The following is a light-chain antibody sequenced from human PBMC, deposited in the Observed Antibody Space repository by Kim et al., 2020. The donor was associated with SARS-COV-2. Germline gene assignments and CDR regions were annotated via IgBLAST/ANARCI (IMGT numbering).Light chain of an antibody. CDR2: AAS. CDR1: QGIRND. Sequence: ASVGDRVTSTSRARQGIRNDVGGYQQKPGKVPNLLIYAASTLQSGGPSRFSGSGSGTDFTLTISSLQTEDVATYHCQKYHSAPLTFGGGTKVEIK. V-gene: IGKV1-27*01. CDR3: QKYHSAPLT. J-gene: IGKJ4*01.